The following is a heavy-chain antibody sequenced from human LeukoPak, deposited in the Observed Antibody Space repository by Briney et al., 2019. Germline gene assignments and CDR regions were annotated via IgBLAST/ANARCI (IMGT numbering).Heavy chain of an antibody. CDR1: GGSISSYY. CDR2: IYYSGST. J-gene: IGHJ4*02. D-gene: IGHD3-10*01. V-gene: IGHV4-59*01. CDR3: ARVGYYYGSGSYYFDY. Sequence: PETLSLTCTVSGGSISSYYWSWIRQPPGKGLEWIGYIYYSGSTNYNPSLKSRVTISVDTSKNQFSLKLSSVTAADTAVYYCARVGYYYGSGSYYFDYWGQGTLVTVSS.